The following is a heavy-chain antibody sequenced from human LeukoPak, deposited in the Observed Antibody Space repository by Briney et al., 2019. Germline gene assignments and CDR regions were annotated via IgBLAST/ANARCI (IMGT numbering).Heavy chain of an antibody. Sequence: SETLSLTCTVSGSMYNYYWSWIRQPPGKGLEWIGYIHYNGITNYNPSLKSRVTMSLDTSKNQVSLKLNSVTAADTAVYYCARLPRRLNSSGYYLNYYYMDVWGKGTTVTVSS. CDR3: ARLPRRLNSSGYYLNYYYMDV. J-gene: IGHJ6*03. CDR1: GSMYNYY. D-gene: IGHD3-22*01. CDR2: IHYNGIT. V-gene: IGHV4-59*12.